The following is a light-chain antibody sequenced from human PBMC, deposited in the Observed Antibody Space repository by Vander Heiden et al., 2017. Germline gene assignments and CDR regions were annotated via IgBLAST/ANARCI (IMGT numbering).Light chain of an antibody. V-gene: IGKV2-28*01. CDR2: LGS. J-gene: IGKJ3*01. CDR3: MQTLQTPA. Sequence: DIVMTQSPLSLPVTPGEPASISHRSSQSLLHSNGYNYLDWYLQKPGQSPQLLIYLGSNRASGVPDRFSGSGSGTDFTLKISRVEADDVGVYYCMQTLQTPAFGPGTKVDIK. CDR1: QSLLHSNGYNY.